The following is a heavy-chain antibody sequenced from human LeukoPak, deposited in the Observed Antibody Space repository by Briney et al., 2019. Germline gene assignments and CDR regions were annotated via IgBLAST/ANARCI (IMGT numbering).Heavy chain of an antibody. CDR1: GYTFNSYG. V-gene: IGHV1-18*01. CDR3: ARDVIDDFWSGYSPSFDY. CDR2: IHTYNGHT. Sequence: ASVKVSCKSSGYTFNSYGITWVRQAPGQGLEWMGWIHTYNGHTNYAQKLQGRVTMTTDTSTSTAYMELRSLRSDDTAVYYCARDVIDDFWSGYSPSFDYWGQGTLVTVSS. J-gene: IGHJ4*02. D-gene: IGHD3-3*01.